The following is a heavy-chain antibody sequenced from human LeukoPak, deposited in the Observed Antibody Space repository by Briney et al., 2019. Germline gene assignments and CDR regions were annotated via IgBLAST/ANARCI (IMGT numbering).Heavy chain of an antibody. J-gene: IGHJ4*02. CDR2: ISGSGGST. CDR3: AKASPITIFGVVNLFDY. Sequence: GGSLRLSCAASGFTFSSYAMSWVRQAPGKGLEWVSAISGSGGSTYYADSAKGRFTISRDNSKNTLYLQMNSLRAEDTAVYYCAKASPITIFGVVNLFDYWGQGTLVTVSS. V-gene: IGHV3-23*01. CDR1: GFTFSSYA. D-gene: IGHD3-3*01.